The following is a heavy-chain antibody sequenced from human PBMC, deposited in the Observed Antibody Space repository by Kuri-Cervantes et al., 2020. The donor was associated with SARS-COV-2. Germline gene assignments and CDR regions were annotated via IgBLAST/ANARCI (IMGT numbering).Heavy chain of an antibody. CDR3: ARVTVTMIVGGYWFDL. D-gene: IGHD3-22*01. CDR1: GITVNSNY. V-gene: IGHV3-53*01. CDR2: IYTGGDT. Sequence: GGSLRLSCAASGITVNSNYMSWVRQASGKGLEWVSIIYTGGDTYYADSVKGRFTIARDISKNTLYLQLNSLKNEDTAVYYCARVTVTMIVGGYWFDLWGQGTLVTVSS. J-gene: IGHJ5*02.